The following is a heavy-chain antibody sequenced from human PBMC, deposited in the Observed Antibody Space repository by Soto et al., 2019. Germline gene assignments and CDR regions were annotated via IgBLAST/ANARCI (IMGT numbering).Heavy chain of an antibody. D-gene: IGHD3-10*01. CDR1: GYTFTNYI. CDR2: ISDYNGNA. CDR3: ARAPGSYFYDFDS. J-gene: IGHJ4*02. Sequence: QVQLVQSGPEVKKPGASVKVSCKASGYTFTNYIISWVRQAPGQGLEWMGRISDYNGNADYSQKLQGRVTMTTDTSTNTVYMELRSLTSDDTTVYFCARAPGSYFYDFDSWGQGTQVTVSS. V-gene: IGHV1-18*01.